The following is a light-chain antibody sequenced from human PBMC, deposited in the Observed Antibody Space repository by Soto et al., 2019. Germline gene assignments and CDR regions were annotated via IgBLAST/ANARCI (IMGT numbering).Light chain of an antibody. V-gene: IGLV1-40*01. CDR1: SSNIGAGYD. Sequence: QSVLTQSPPVSGAPGQRVTISCTGSSSNIGAGYDVHWYQQFPGTAPKLLIYANTNLPSGVPDRFSGSKSGTSASLAITGRQPEDEADYYCQSYDSSLKNSVFGGGTKLTVL. CDR2: ANT. CDR3: QSYDSSLKNSV. J-gene: IGLJ3*02.